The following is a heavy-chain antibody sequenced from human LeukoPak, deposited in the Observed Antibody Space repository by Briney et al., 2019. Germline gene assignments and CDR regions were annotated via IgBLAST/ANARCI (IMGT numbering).Heavy chain of an antibody. CDR2: IYYSGST. CDR1: GGSISSGDYY. Sequence: SQTLSLTRTVSGGSISSGDYYWSWIRQPPGKGLEWIGYIYYSGSTYYNPSLKSRVTISVDTSKNQFSLKLSSVTAADTAVYYCASITMVRGVNYWGQGTLVTVSS. D-gene: IGHD3-10*01. CDR3: ASITMVRGVNY. V-gene: IGHV4-30-4*08. J-gene: IGHJ4*02.